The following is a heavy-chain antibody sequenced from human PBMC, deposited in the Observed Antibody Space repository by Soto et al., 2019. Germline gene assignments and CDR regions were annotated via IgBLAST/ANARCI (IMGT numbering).Heavy chain of an antibody. CDR2: INTDGSNT. CDR3: ARTVGSPGSAYYFDY. Sequence: EVQLVESGGGLVQPGGSLRLSCVASGFTFSSYWMHWVRQAPGKGLVWVSRINTDGSNTTYANSVKGRFTISRDNAKNTLYLQMNSLRADDTAVYYCARTVGSPGSAYYFDYWGQGTLVTFSS. V-gene: IGHV3-74*01. J-gene: IGHJ4*02. D-gene: IGHD3-10*01. CDR1: GFTFSSYW.